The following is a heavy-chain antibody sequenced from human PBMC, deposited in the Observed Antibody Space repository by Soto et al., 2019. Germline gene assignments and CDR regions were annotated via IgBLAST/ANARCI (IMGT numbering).Heavy chain of an antibody. Sequence: PSETLSLTCAVSGGSISSSNWWSWVRQPPGKGLEWIGEIYHSGSTNYNPSLKSRVTISVDKSKNQFSLKLSSVTAADTAVYYCARDRRGAYCSSTSCYADYYYYGMDVWGQGTTVTVSS. D-gene: IGHD2-2*01. CDR2: IYHSGST. CDR1: GGSISSSNW. CDR3: ARDRRGAYCSSTSCYADYYYYGMDV. J-gene: IGHJ6*02. V-gene: IGHV4-4*02.